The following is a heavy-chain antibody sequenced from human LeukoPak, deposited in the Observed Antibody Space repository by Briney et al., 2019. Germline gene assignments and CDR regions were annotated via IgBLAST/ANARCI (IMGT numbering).Heavy chain of an antibody. CDR3: ARTLYYDSSGYRPDY. J-gene: IGHJ4*02. CDR1: GYIFTTYW. V-gene: IGHV5-51*01. D-gene: IGHD3-22*01. Sequence: GESLKISCKTSGYIFTTYWIGWVRQKAGKGLEWMGIIYPGDSDTRYSPSFQGQVTISADKSINTAYLQWSSLKASDTAMYYCARTLYYDSSGYRPDYWGQGTQVTVSS. CDR2: IYPGDSDT.